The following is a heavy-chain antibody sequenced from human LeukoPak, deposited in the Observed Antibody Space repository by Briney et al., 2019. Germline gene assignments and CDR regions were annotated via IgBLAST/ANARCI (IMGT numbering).Heavy chain of an antibody. V-gene: IGHV3-30-3*01. CDR2: ISYDGSNK. D-gene: IGHD2-21*01. Sequence: LTGGSLRLSCAASGFTFSSYAMHWVRQAPGKGLEWVAVISYDGSNKYYADSVKGRFTISRDNSKKTLYLQMNSLRAEDTAVYYCAKGKVNHDGALDAWGQGTLVTVSS. CDR3: AKGKVNHDGALDA. CDR1: GFTFSSYA. J-gene: IGHJ3*01.